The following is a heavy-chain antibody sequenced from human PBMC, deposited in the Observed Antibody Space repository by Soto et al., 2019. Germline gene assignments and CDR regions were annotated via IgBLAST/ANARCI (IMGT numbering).Heavy chain of an antibody. CDR2: INPNSGGT. V-gene: IGHV1-2*04. D-gene: IGHD2-2*01. CDR3: AREGGYCSSTSCIGLGI. J-gene: IGHJ4*02. CDR1: GYTFTGNY. Sequence: SAEVSCKASGYTFTGNYMQWARQENRQGLEWMGWINPNSGGTNYAQKFQGWVTMTRDTSISTAYMELSRLRSDDTAVYYCAREGGYCSSTSCIGLGIWGEGTLVTV.